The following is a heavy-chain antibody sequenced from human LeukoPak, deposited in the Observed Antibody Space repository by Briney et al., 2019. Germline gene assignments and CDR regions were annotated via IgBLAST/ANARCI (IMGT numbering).Heavy chain of an antibody. J-gene: IGHJ4*02. CDR2: FNPSGGST. Sequence: ASVKVSCKASANTFTDYYMHWVRQAPRQGLEWTGRFNPSGGSTSYAQKFQGRVTMTRDTSTSTVYMELSSLRSEDTAVYYCARDRGYYDSSGYPDYWGQGTLVTVSS. V-gene: IGHV1-46*01. D-gene: IGHD3-22*01. CDR1: ANTFTDYY. CDR3: ARDRGYYDSSGYPDY.